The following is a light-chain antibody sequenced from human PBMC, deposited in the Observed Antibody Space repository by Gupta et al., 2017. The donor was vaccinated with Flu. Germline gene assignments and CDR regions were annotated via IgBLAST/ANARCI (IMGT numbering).Light chain of an antibody. V-gene: IGLV2-8*01. CDR1: SSDVGGYNY. J-gene: IGLJ2*01. Sequence: QSALTPPPSASGSPGQSVPISCTGTSSDVGGYNYVSWYQQHPGKAPKVMIYEVSKRPSGVPDRFSGSKSGNTASLTVSGLQAEDEADYYCSSYAGSNNLVFGGGTKLTVL. CDR3: SSYAGSNNLV. CDR2: EVS.